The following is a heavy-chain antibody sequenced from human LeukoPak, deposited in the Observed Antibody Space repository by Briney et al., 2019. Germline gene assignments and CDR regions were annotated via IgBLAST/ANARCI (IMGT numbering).Heavy chain of an antibody. D-gene: IGHD1-26*01. CDR1: GYTFTSYG. CDR2: ISAYNGNT. CDR3: AKESVPYSGSYTT. Sequence: GASVKVSCKASGYTFTSYGISWVRQAPGQGLEWMGWISAYNGNTNYAQKLQGRVTMTRDTSTSTVYMELSSLRSEDTAVYYCAKESVPYSGSYTTWGQGTLVTVSS. J-gene: IGHJ5*02. V-gene: IGHV1-18*01.